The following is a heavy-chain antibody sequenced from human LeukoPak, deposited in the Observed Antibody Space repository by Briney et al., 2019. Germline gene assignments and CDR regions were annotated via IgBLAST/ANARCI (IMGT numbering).Heavy chain of an antibody. D-gene: IGHD2-2*01. Sequence: PGGSLRLSCAASGFTFSSYPMHWVRQAPGKGLEWVAIISYDGSNKYYADSVKGRFTISRDNSKNTLYLQMNSLRAEDTAVYYCARSIVGYCSSTSCYDYYYYGMDVWGQGTTVTVSS. CDR1: GFTFSSYP. CDR3: ARSIVGYCSSTSCYDYYYYGMDV. V-gene: IGHV3-30-3*01. CDR2: ISYDGSNK. J-gene: IGHJ6*02.